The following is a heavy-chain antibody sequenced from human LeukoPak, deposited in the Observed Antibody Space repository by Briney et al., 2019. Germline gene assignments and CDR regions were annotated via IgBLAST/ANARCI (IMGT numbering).Heavy chain of an antibody. D-gene: IGHD3-22*01. J-gene: IGHJ4*02. CDR3: AGHYDSSVPFDY. V-gene: IGHV1-46*01. CDR2: IDPSGGST. CDR1: GYTFTSYY. Sequence: ASVKVSCKASGYTFTSYYMHWVRQAPGQGLEWMGIIDPSGGSTSYAQKFQGRVTMTRDTSTSTVYMELSSPRSEDTAVYYCAGHYDSSVPFDYWGQGTLVTVSS.